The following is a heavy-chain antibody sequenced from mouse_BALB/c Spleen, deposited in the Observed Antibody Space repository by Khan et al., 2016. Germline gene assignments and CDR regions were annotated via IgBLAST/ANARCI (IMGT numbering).Heavy chain of an antibody. J-gene: IGHJ4*01. Sequence: QIQLVQSGPELKKPGETVKISCKASEYTFTNYGMNWVKQAPGKGLKWMGWINTYTGEPTYADDFKGRFAFSLETSASTAYLQINNLKNEDTATYFCARYYAMDYWGQGTSVTVSS. CDR1: EYTFTNYG. V-gene: IGHV9-3-1*01. CDR2: INTYTGEP. CDR3: ARYYAMDY.